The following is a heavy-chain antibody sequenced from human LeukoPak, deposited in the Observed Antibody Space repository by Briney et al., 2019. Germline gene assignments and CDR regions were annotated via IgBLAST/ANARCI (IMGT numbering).Heavy chain of an antibody. Sequence: GGSLRLSCAASGFTFSDYYMSWIRQAPGKGLEWVSYISSSGSTIYYADSVKGRFTISRDNAKNSLYLQMSSLRAEDTAVYYCARAGAVTTPDNYFDYWGQGTLVTVSS. V-gene: IGHV3-11*04. CDR3: ARAGAVTTPDNYFDY. CDR1: GFTFSDYY. D-gene: IGHD4-11*01. J-gene: IGHJ4*02. CDR2: ISSSGSTI.